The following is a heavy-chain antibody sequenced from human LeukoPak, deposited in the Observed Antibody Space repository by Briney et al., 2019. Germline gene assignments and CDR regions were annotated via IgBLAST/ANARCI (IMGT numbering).Heavy chain of an antibody. CDR2: TSASGGST. Sequence: GGSLRLSCAASGFAFSDYWMNWVRQAPGKGLEWVSVTSASGGSTYHADSVKGRLTITKDTSKNQVVLTMTNMDPVDTGTYYCAHSQAPHAAMVVNWFDPWGQGTLVTVSS. V-gene: IGHV3-23*01. D-gene: IGHD5-18*01. CDR1: GFAFSDYW. CDR3: AHSQAPHAAMVVNWFDP. J-gene: IGHJ5*02.